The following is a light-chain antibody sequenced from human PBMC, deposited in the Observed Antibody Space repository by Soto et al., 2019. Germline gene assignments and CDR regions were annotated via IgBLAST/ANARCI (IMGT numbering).Light chain of an antibody. Sequence: DIQMTQPPSSLSASVGGRDAMTCEASPDISNYLNWYQQKPGTAPELLIYDASNLETGVPSRFSGSGSGTDFTFTISSLQPEDIATYYCQQYDNLPLTFGGGTKVDIK. CDR2: DAS. V-gene: IGKV1-33*01. CDR1: PDISNY. J-gene: IGKJ4*01. CDR3: QQYDNLPLT.